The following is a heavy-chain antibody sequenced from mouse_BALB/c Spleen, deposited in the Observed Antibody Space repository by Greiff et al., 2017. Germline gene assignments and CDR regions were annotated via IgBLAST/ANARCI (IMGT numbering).Heavy chain of an antibody. V-gene: IGHV5-6*03. Sequence: DVMLVESGGGLVQPGGSRKLSCAASGFTFSSYGMSWVRQTPDKRLEWVATISSGGSYTYYPDSVKGRFTISRDNAKNTLYLQMSSLKSEDTAMYYCARHEHYGSSYNWGQGTTLTVSS. CDR3: ARHEHYGSSYN. J-gene: IGHJ2*01. CDR2: ISSGGSYT. D-gene: IGHD1-1*01. CDR1: GFTFSSYG.